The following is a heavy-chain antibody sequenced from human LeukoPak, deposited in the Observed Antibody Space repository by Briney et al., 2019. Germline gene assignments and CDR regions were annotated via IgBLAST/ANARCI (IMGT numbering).Heavy chain of an antibody. CDR3: ARESRSSGSDY. D-gene: IGHD3-22*01. CDR1: GGSISNGGYY. CDR2: IYYSGST. V-gene: IGHV4-31*03. J-gene: IGHJ4*02. Sequence: SETLSLTCTVSGGSISNGGYYWSWIRQHPGKGLEWIGYIYYSGSTYYNPSLKSRVTISVDTSKNQFSLKLSSMTAADTAVYYCARESRSSGSDYWGQGTLVTVPS.